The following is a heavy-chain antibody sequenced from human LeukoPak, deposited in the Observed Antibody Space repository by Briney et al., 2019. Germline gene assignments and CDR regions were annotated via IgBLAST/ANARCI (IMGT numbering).Heavy chain of an antibody. CDR2: IYYSGST. CDR3: ARDQTYYYDSGGSSDWFDP. D-gene: IGHD3-22*01. CDR1: GGSISSYF. V-gene: IGHV4-59*01. J-gene: IGHJ5*02. Sequence: SETLSLTCGVSGGSISSYFWSWIRQPPGKGLEWIGYIYYSGSTNYNPSLKSRVTISVDTSKNQFSLKLSSVTAADTAVYYCARDQTYYYDSGGSSDWFDPWGQGTLVTVSS.